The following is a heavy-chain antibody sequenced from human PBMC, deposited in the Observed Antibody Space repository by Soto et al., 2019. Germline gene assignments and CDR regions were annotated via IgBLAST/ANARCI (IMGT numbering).Heavy chain of an antibody. D-gene: IGHD2-2*01. CDR3: AKGVVSSTSCPFDY. V-gene: IGHV4-59*08. J-gene: IGHJ4*02. CDR1: GGSISSYY. Sequence: SETLSLTCTVSGGSISSYYWSWIRQPPGKGLEWIGYIYYSGSTNYNPSLKSRVTISVDTSKNQFSLKLSSVTAADTALYYCAKGVVSSTSCPFDYWGQGTLVTVSS. CDR2: IYYSGST.